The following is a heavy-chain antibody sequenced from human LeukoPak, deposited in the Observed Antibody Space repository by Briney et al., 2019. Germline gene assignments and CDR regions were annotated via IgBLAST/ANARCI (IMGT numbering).Heavy chain of an antibody. J-gene: IGHJ3*02. CDR1: GGSISSYY. D-gene: IGHD5-24*01. CDR3: ARDLGDGYNSGDAFDI. Sequence: NPSETLSLTCAASGGSISSYYWSWIRQPPGKGLEWIGYIYYSGSTNYNPSLKSRVTISVDTSKNQFSLKLSSVTAADTAVYYCARDLGDGYNSGDAFDIWGQGTMVTVSS. V-gene: IGHV4-59*01. CDR2: IYYSGST.